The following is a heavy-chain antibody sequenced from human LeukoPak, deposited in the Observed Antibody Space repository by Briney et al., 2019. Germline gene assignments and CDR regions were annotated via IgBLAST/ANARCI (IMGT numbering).Heavy chain of an antibody. D-gene: IGHD1-1*01. V-gene: IGHV3-23*01. Sequence: GGSLRLSCAASGFTFGSYALSWVRQAPGKGLEWVSTISDSGGTTYFPYSVSGRSTISLETSKNMLYLQINSLRAEDTALYYCAKEPTTGGAFYFDLWGQGPLVPVPS. CDR3: AKEPTTGGAFYFDL. J-gene: IGHJ4*02. CDR1: GFTFGSYA. CDR2: ISDSGGTT.